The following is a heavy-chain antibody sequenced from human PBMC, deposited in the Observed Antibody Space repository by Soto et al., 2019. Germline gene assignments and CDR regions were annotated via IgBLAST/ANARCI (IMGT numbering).Heavy chain of an antibody. CDR1: GGSVSNSPYF. V-gene: IGHV4-39*07. Sequence: PSETLSLTCTVSGGSVSNSPYFWVWLRPPPGKGLEWIGDISHCGSAHYNPSLNSPVTISVDTSKNQFSLKLSSVTAADTAVYYCARGRRKRLERLPYYYYMDVWGKGTTVTVSS. D-gene: IGHD1-1*01. CDR2: ISHCGSA. CDR3: ARGRRKRLERLPYYYYMDV. J-gene: IGHJ6*03.